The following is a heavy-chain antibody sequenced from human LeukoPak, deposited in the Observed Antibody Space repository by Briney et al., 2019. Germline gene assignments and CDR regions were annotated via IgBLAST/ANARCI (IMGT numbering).Heavy chain of an antibody. CDR3: ARRHYYGSGSYPY. V-gene: IGHV5-10-1*01. J-gene: IGHJ4*02. Sequence: PGESPRISCKGSGYNFTSYWISWVRQLPGKGLEWMGRIDPSDSYTNYSPSFQGHVTISADKSISTAYLQWSSLKASDTAMYYCARRHYYGSGSYPYWGQGTLVTVSS. D-gene: IGHD3-10*01. CDR1: GYNFTSYW. CDR2: IDPSDSYT.